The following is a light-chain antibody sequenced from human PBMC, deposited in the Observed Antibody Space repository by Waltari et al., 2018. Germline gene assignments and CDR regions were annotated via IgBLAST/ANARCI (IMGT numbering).Light chain of an antibody. Sequence: SYVLTQPPSVSVAPGKTARITCGGNNIGTKSAHWYQQKPGQAPILVISYDSDRPSGIPERFSGSNSGNTATLTISRVEAADEADYYCQVWDANNDPGVFGTGTEVTVL. V-gene: IGLV3-21*04. J-gene: IGLJ1*01. CDR3: QVWDANNDPGV. CDR2: YDS. CDR1: NIGTKS.